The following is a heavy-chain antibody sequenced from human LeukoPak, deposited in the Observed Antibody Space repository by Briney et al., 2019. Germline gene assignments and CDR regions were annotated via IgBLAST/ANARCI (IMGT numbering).Heavy chain of an antibody. CDR1: GGSISSSSYC. CDR2: IYYSGST. CDR3: ARQVRGFDY. D-gene: IGHD3-10*01. Sequence: SETLSLTCTVSGGSISSSSYCWGWIRQPPGKGLEWIGSIYYSGSTYYNPSLKSRVTISVDTSKNQFSLKLSSVTAADTAVYYCARQVRGFDYWGQGTLVTVSS. J-gene: IGHJ4*02. V-gene: IGHV4-39*01.